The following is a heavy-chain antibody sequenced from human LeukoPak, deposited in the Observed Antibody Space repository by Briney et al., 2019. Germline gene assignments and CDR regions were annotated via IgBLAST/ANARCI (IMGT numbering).Heavy chain of an antibody. CDR2: NIPIFGTA. V-gene: IGHV1-69*13. D-gene: IGHD3-10*01. J-gene: IGHJ6*02. CDR3: ARCPVRGVINYYYYGMDV. Sequence: SVKVSCKASGGTFSSYAISWVRRAPGQGLEWMGGNIPIFGTANYAQKFQGRVTITADESTSTAYMELSSLRSEDTAVYYCARCPVRGVINYYYYGMDVWGQGTTVTVSS. CDR1: GGTFSSYA.